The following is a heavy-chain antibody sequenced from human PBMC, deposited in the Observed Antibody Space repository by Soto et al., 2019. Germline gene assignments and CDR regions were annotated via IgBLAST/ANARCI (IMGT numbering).Heavy chain of an antibody. V-gene: IGHV3-9*01. CDR2: ISWNSGSI. Sequence: EVQLVESGGGLVQPGRSLRLSCAASGFTFDDYAMHWVRQAPGKGLEWVSGISWNSGSIGYADSVKGRFTISRDNAKNSLYLQMNSLRAEDTASYYCAKDVVGSWLDTRQDFDYWGQGTLVTVSS. CDR1: GFTFDDYA. J-gene: IGHJ4*02. CDR3: AKDVVGSWLDTRQDFDY. D-gene: IGHD6-19*01.